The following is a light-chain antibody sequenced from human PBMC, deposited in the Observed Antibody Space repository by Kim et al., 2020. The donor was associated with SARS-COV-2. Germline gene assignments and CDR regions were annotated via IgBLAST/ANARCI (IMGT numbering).Light chain of an antibody. CDR2: GRN. CDR1: SIRSYY. J-gene: IGLJ2*01. CDR3: QSRDSGGNVL. V-gene: IGLV3-19*01. Sequence: SSEMTQDPAVSVALGQTVRITCQGDSIRSYYATWFQQRPRQAPVLVIYGRNNRPSGIPDRFSGSSSGNTASLTISGTQAEDEADFYCQSRDSGGNVLFGGGTKVTVL.